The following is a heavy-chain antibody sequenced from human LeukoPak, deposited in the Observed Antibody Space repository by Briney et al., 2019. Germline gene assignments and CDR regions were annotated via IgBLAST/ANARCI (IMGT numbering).Heavy chain of an antibody. J-gene: IGHJ4*02. CDR1: GYSFTSYW. D-gene: IGHD3-3*01. CDR2: IYPGDSDT. Sequence: GESLKISCKGSGYSFTSYWIGWVRQMPGKGLEWMGIIYPGDSDTRYSPSFQGQVTISADKSISTAYLQMNSLRAEDTAVYYCASPGYYDFWSAMYWGQGTLVTVSS. CDR3: ASPGYYDFWSAMY. V-gene: IGHV5-51*01.